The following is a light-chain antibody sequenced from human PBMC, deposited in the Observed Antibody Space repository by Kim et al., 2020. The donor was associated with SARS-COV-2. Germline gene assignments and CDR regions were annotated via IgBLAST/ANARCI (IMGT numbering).Light chain of an antibody. V-gene: IGKV4-1*01. CDR3: QQYYTTLPT. Sequence: ATINFKSSQSILNSPNNKNYLAWYQQKPGQPPMLLIYWASTRESGVPERFNGGGSGTDFTLTISSLQAEDVAVYYCQQYYTTLPTFGQGTKVDIK. CDR1: QSILNSPNNKNY. CDR2: WAS. J-gene: IGKJ1*01.